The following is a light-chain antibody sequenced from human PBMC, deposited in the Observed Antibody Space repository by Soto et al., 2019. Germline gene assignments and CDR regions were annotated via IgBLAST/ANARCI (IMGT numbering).Light chain of an antibody. Sequence: QSALTQPPSASGSPGQSINISCTGTSTDVGTYNYVSWYQQHPGKAPKLMIYEVSKRPSGVPDRFSGSKSGNTASLTVSGVQAEDEADYYCSSYAGSNKMIFGGGTKLTVL. J-gene: IGLJ2*01. V-gene: IGLV2-8*01. CDR2: EVS. CDR3: SSYAGSNKMI. CDR1: STDVGTYNY.